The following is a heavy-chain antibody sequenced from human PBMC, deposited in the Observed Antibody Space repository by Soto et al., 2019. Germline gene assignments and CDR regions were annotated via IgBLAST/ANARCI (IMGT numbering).Heavy chain of an antibody. J-gene: IGHJ4*02. CDR2: INPANGNT. Sequence: ASVKVSCKATGYTFTAYAMHWVRQAPGQSLEWMGWINPANGNTRYSQKFQGRLTITSDTSANTVYMELSSLTSEDTAMYYCTRSSISPYGGLIGPFDYWAKGNLVTVSS. D-gene: IGHD3-16*02. CDR3: TRSSISPYGGLIGPFDY. V-gene: IGHV1-3*01. CDR1: GYTFTAYA.